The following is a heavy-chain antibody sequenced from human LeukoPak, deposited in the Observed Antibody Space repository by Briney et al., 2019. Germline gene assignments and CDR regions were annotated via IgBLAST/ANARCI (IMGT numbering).Heavy chain of an antibody. D-gene: IGHD1-1*01. J-gene: IGHJ5*02. CDR1: GGSFSGYC. CDR3: ARVAGSSP. V-gene: IGHV4-34*01. Sequence: PSETLSLTCAVYGGSFSGYCWSWIRQPPGKGLEWIGEINHSGSTNYNPSLKSRVTISVDTSKNQFSLKLSSVTAADTAVYYCARVAGSSPWGQGTLVTVSS. CDR2: INHSGST.